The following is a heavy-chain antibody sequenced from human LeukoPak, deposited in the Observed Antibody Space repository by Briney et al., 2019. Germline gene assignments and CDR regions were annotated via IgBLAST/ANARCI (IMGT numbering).Heavy chain of an antibody. J-gene: IGHJ5*02. V-gene: IGHV4-61*01. D-gene: IGHD5-18*01. CDR2: IYYSGST. CDR3: AREDTAMVSSWFDP. Sequence: SETLSLTCTVSGGSVSSGSYYWSWIRQPPGKGLEWIGYIYYSGSTNYNPSLKSRVTISVDTSKNQFSLKLSSVTAADTAVYYCAREDTAMVSSWFDPWGQGTLVTVSS. CDR1: GGSVSSGSYY.